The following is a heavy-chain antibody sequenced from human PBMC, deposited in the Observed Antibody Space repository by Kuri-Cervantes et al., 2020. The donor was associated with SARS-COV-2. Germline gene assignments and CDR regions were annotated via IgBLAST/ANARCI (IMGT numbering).Heavy chain of an antibody. J-gene: IGHJ4*02. V-gene: IGHV3-49*04. CDR2: IRSKAYGGTT. CDR3: TKDDFWSGYSDY. D-gene: IGHD3-3*01. CDR1: GFTFGDYA. Sequence: GESLTLSCTAFGFTFGDYAMSWVRQAPGKGLEWVGFIRSKAYGGTTEYAASVKGRFTISRDDSKSIAYLQMNSLKTEDTAVYYCTKDDFWSGYSDYWGQGTLVTVSS.